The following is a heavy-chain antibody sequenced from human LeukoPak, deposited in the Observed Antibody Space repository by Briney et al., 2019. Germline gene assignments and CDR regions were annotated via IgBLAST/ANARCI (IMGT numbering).Heavy chain of an antibody. CDR3: ARNVSMVRGVTRLNWFDP. CDR2: IYYSGST. V-gene: IGHV4-39*01. CDR1: GGSMSSSNYY. J-gene: IGHJ5*02. D-gene: IGHD3-10*01. Sequence: SETLSLTCTVAGGSMSSSNYYWGWIRQPPGKGLDRIGSIYYSGSTHYNPSLKSRVTITVDTSKKQFFLKLSSVTAADTAVYYCARNVSMVRGVTRLNWFDPWGQGTLVTVSS.